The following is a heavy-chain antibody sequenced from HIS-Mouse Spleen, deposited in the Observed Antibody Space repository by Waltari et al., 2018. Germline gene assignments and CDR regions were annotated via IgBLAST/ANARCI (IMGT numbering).Heavy chain of an antibody. D-gene: IGHD6-13*01. CDR1: GFTFSSYA. CDR3: AKDRSQRYSSSWYY. J-gene: IGHJ4*02. CDR2: SSGSGCTT. Sequence: EVQLLESGGGLVQPGGSLRLSCAASGFTFSSYAMSWVRQAPGKGLDWVSSSSGSGCTTDYADSVKGRFTISRDNSKNTLYLQMNSLRAEDTAVYYCAKDRSQRYSSSWYYWGQGTLVTVSS. V-gene: IGHV3-23*01.